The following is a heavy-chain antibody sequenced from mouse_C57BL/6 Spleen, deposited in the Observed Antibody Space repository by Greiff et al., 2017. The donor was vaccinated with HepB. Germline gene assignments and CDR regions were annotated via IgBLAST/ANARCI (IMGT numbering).Heavy chain of an antibody. CDR2: IDPEDGDT. D-gene: IGHD4-1*01. J-gene: IGHJ2*01. CDR1: GFNIKDYY. CDR3: TIITGTPFDY. V-gene: IGHV14-1*01. Sequence: VQLQQSGAELVRPGASVKLSCTASGFNIKDYYMHWVKQRPEQGLEWIGRIDPEDGDTEYAPKFQGKATMTADTSSNTSYLQLSSLTSEDTAVYYCTIITGTPFDYWGQGTTLTVSS.